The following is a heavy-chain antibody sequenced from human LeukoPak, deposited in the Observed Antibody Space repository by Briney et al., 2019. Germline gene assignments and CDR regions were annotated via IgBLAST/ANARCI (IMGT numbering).Heavy chain of an antibody. CDR2: IYYSGST. CDR3: ARVFDSSGWYEHDAFDI. Sequence: SETLSLTCTVSGGSISSYYWSWIRQPPGKGLEWIGYIYYSGSTNYNPYLKSRVTISVDTSKNQFSLKLSSVTAADTAVYYCARVFDSSGWYEHDAFDIWGQGTMVTVSS. D-gene: IGHD6-19*01. V-gene: IGHV4-59*01. CDR1: GGSISSYY. J-gene: IGHJ3*02.